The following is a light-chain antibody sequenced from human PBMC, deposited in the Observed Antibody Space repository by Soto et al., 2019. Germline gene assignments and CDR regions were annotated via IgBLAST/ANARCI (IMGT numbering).Light chain of an antibody. V-gene: IGKV1-39*01. J-gene: IGKJ5*01. Sequence: DIQMTQSPSFRSSSLGDRVTITCRASQGISSYLAWYQQKPGKAPKLLIYAASNLQSGVPSRFSGRGFGTDFTLTISSLPPEDFATYYCQQSFTTPSFGQGTRLEIK. CDR1: QGISSY. CDR3: QQSFTTPS. CDR2: AAS.